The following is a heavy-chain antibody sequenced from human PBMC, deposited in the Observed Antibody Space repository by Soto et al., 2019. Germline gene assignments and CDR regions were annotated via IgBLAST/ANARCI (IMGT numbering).Heavy chain of an antibody. CDR1: GFTFSTYA. J-gene: IGHJ4*02. CDR3: ARDSDHYCSGGSCYPQDY. CDR2: ISYDGSDK. V-gene: IGHV3-30-3*01. D-gene: IGHD2-15*01. Sequence: GGSLRLSCAASGFTFSTYALHWVRQAPGKGLEWVAVISYDGSDKYYADSVKGRFTISRDNSKNTLYLQMNSLRPEDTAVYYCARDSDHYCSGGSCYPQDYWGQGTLVTVSS.